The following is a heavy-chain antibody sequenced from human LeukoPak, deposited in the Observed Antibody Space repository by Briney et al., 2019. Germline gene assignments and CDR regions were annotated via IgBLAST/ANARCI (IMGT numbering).Heavy chain of an antibody. V-gene: IGHV4-4*07. CDR1: GGSISSYY. CDR3: ARGADGVSSNSRGWFDP. J-gene: IGHJ5*02. Sequence: SETLSLTCTVSGGSISSYYWSWIRQPAGKGLEWIGRIYTSGSTNYNPSLKSRVTMSVDTSKNQFSLKLSSVTAADTAVYYCARGADGVSSNSRGWFDPWGQGTLVTVSS. D-gene: IGHD2-15*01. CDR2: IYTSGST.